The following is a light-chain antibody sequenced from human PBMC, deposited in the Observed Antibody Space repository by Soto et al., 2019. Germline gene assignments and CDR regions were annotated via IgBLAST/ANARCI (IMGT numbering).Light chain of an antibody. CDR2: GAS. V-gene: IGKV3-20*01. Sequence: IVLTQSPGTLSLSPGERGTLSCRASQHIASSYLAWYQQKRGQPPRLLIYGASTRASGIPDRFSGSGSGTDFHLTISRLEPEDFAVYYCQLYCGSPIFSFGPGNKVDIK. CDR1: QHIASSY. CDR3: QLYCGSPIFS. J-gene: IGKJ3*01.